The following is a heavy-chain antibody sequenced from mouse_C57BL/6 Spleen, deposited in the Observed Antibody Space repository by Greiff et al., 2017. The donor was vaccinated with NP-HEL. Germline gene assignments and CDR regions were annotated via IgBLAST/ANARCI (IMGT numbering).Heavy chain of an antibody. D-gene: IGHD2-4*01. CDR2: ISDGGSYT. CDR1: GFTFSSYA. V-gene: IGHV5-4*01. J-gene: IGHJ3*01. CDR3: AREGDYGAWFAY. Sequence: DVHLVESGGGLVKPGGSLKLSCAASGFTFSSYAMSWVRPTPEKRLEWVATISDGGSYTYYPDNVKGRFTISRDNAKNNLYLQMSHLKSEDTAMYYCAREGDYGAWFAYWGQGTLVTVSA.